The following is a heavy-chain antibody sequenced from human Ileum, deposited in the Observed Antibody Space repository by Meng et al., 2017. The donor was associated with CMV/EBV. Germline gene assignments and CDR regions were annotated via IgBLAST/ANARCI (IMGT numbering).Heavy chain of an antibody. Sequence: KVSCKGSGYSFTSHWIGWVRQMPGKGREWMGIIYPGDSDTRYSPSFQGQVTISADKSISTAYLLWNSLKASDTAMYYCARTTTVTTFWFDLWGQGTLVTVSS. J-gene: IGHJ5*02. CDR2: IYPGDSDT. CDR1: GYSFTSHW. V-gene: IGHV5-51*01. CDR3: ARTTTVTTFWFDL. D-gene: IGHD4-11*01.